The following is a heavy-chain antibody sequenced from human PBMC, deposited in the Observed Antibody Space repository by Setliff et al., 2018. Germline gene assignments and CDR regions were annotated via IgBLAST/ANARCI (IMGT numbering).Heavy chain of an antibody. CDR2: VYPGDSDT. J-gene: IGHJ4*02. Sequence: GESLKISCKGSGYRFTTYWIAWVRQKPGKGLEWMGIVYPGDSDTQYSPSFQGQVTFSSDKSINTAYLHLSSLKASDTAMYYCAREHVSGHSECWGQGTLVTVSS. D-gene: IGHD1-26*01. CDR1: GYRFTTYW. V-gene: IGHV5-51*01. CDR3: AREHVSGHSEC.